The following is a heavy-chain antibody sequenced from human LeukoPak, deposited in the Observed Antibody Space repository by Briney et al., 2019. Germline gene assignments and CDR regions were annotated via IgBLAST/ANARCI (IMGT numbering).Heavy chain of an antibody. J-gene: IGHJ6*04. CDR3: ARKTGRRYPL. CDR1: GFTFSSYA. V-gene: IGHV3-30-3*01. Sequence: QAGGSLRLSCAASGFTFSSYAMHWVRQAPGKGLEWVAVISYDGSNKYYADSVKGRFTISRDNSKNTLYLQMNSLRAEDTAVYYCARKTGRRYPLWGKGTTVTVSS. D-gene: IGHD1-1*01. CDR2: ISYDGSNK.